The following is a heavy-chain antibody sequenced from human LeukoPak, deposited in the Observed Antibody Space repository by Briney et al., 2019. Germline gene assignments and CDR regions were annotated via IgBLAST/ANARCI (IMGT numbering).Heavy chain of an antibody. V-gene: IGHV3-33*01. Sequence: GGSLRLSCAASGFTFRSYGMHWVRQAPGKGLEWVAAIWYDGSKKFYADSVEGRFTISRDNSKNTLDLQMNSLRAEDTAVYNCARVPLRAVAGTHPHFDYWGQGTLVTVPS. J-gene: IGHJ4*02. CDR1: GFTFRSYG. CDR2: IWYDGSKK. CDR3: ARVPLRAVAGTHPHFDY. D-gene: IGHD6-19*01.